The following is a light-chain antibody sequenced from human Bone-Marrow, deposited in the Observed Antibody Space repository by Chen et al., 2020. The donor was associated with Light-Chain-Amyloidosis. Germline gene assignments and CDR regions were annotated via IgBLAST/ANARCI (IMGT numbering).Light chain of an antibody. J-gene: IGLJ3*02. Sequence: SYVLTQPSSVSVAPGQTATIACGGNNIGSTSVHWYQQTPGQAPLLVVYDDSDRPSGIPERLSGSNSGNTATLTIRRGEAGDEADYYWQVWDRSSDRPVFGGGTKLTVL. CDR1: NIGSTS. CDR3: QVWDRSSDRPV. V-gene: IGLV3-21*02. CDR2: DDS.